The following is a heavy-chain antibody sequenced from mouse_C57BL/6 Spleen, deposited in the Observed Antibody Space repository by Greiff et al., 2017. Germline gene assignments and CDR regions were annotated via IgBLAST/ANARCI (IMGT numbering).Heavy chain of an antibody. D-gene: IGHD1-1*01. CDR2: IDPANGNT. J-gene: IGHJ4*01. CDR1: GFNIKNTY. CDR3: AFITTVVAPYSMDY. Sequence: VQLQQSVAELVRPGASVKLSCTASGFNIKNTYMHWVKQRPEQGLEWIGGIDPANGNTKYAPKLQGKATITAGTSSNTAYLQLSSLTSEDTSIYYGAFITTVVAPYSMDYWGQGTSVTVSS. V-gene: IGHV14-3*01.